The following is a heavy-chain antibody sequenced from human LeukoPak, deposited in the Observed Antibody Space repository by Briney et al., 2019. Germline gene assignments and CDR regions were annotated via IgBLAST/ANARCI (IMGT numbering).Heavy chain of an antibody. CDR2: ISGSGGST. CDR3: AKDAHPGGYLWVGSPPNY. CDR1: GFTFGDYA. V-gene: IGHV3-23*01. D-gene: IGHD3-22*01. J-gene: IGHJ4*02. Sequence: YPGGSLRLSCTASGFTFGDYAMSWVRQAPGEGLEWVSAISGSGGSTYYADSVKGRFTISRDNSKNTLYLQMNSLRAEDTAVYYCAKDAHPGGYLWVGSPPNYWGQGTLVTVSS.